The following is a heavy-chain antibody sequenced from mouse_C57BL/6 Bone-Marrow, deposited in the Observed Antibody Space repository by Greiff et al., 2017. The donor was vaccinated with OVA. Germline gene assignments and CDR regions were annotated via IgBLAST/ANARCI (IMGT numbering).Heavy chain of an antibody. CDR3: ARWYYGRAMDY. J-gene: IGHJ4*01. CDR1: GYSFTSYY. D-gene: IGHD1-1*01. V-gene: IGHV1-66*01. Sequence: QVQLKESGPELVKPGASVKISCKASGYSFTSYYIHWVKQRPGQGLEWIGWIYPGSGNTKYNEKFKGKATLTADPSSSTAYMQLSSLTSEDSAVYYCARWYYGRAMDYWGQGTSVTVSS. CDR2: IYPGSGNT.